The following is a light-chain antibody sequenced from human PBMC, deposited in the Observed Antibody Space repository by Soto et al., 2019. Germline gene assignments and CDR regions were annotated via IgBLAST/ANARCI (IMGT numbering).Light chain of an antibody. CDR3: QQSYSTPLS. CDR1: QDIRIY. Sequence: DIQMTQSPSSLSASVGDRVTITCQASQDIRIYLSWYQLKPGKAPKLLIYAASSLQSGVPSRFSGSGSGTDFTLSISSLQPEDFATYYCQQSYSTPLSFGGGTKVDIK. CDR2: AAS. J-gene: IGKJ4*01. V-gene: IGKV1-39*01.